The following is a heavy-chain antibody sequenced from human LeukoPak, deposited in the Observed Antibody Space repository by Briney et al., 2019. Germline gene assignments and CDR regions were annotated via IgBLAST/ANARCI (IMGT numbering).Heavy chain of an antibody. Sequence: GGSLRLSCAASGFTVSSYWMGWVRQAPGKGLEWVAYIKQDGSDKYYVDYVKGRFTISRDNAKNSLYLQMNSLRAEDTAVYYCARDDCSSISCYHNWFDSWGQGTLVTVSS. D-gene: IGHD2-2*01. CDR3: ARDDCSSISCYHNWFDS. V-gene: IGHV3-7*01. CDR1: GFTVSSYW. J-gene: IGHJ5*01. CDR2: IKQDGSDK.